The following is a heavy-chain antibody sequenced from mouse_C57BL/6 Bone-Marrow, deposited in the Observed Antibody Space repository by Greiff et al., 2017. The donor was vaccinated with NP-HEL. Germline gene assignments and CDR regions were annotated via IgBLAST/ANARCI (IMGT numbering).Heavy chain of an antibody. CDR2: IRNKANNHAT. J-gene: IGHJ2*01. V-gene: IGHV6-6*01. Sequence: EVMLVESGGGLVQPGGSMKLSCAASGFTFSDAWMDWVRQSPEKGLEWVAEIRNKANNHATYYAESVKGRFTISRDDSKSSVYLQMNSLRAEDTGIYYCTRPQLSYFDYWGQGTTLTVSS. D-gene: IGHD3-1*01. CDR1: GFTFSDAW. CDR3: TRPQLSYFDY.